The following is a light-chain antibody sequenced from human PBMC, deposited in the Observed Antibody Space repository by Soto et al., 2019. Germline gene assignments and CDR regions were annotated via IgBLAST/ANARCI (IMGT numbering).Light chain of an antibody. CDR2: TSS. V-gene: IGKV1-27*01. J-gene: IGKJ4*01. CDR1: QGISNH. Sequence: EIKMTQSPSSLSASVGARVTITCRASQGISNHLSWYQQKPGKVPKLLIYTSSTLQSGVPSRFSGSGSGTDFTLTISSLQPEDFATYYCQKHDNAPLTFGGGTKVDIK. CDR3: QKHDNAPLT.